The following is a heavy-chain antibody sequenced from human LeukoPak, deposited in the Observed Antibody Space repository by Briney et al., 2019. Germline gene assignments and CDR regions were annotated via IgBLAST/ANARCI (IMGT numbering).Heavy chain of an antibody. Sequence: GGSLRLSCAASEFTFSSYSMNWVRQAPGKGLEWVSYITNSGNSKSYADSVKGRFTISRDNTKNSLYLQMNGLRAEDTAVYYCARLGSGWSFDYWGQGTLVTVSS. CDR2: ITNSGNSK. CDR1: EFTFSSYS. V-gene: IGHV3-48*01. J-gene: IGHJ4*02. CDR3: ARLGSGWSFDY. D-gene: IGHD6-19*01.